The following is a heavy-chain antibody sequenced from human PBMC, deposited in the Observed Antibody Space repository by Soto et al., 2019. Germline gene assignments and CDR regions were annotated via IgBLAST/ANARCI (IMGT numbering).Heavy chain of an antibody. CDR2: INPNSGGT. V-gene: IGHV1-2*02. J-gene: IGHJ4*02. Sequence: ASVKVSCKASGYTLTGYYMHWVRQAPGQGLEWMGWINPNSGGTNYAQKFQGRVTMTRDTSISTAYMELSRLRSDDTAVYYCASYVATTWGDFDYWGQGTLVTVSS. D-gene: IGHD5-12*01. CDR3: ASYVATTWGDFDY. CDR1: GYTLTGYY.